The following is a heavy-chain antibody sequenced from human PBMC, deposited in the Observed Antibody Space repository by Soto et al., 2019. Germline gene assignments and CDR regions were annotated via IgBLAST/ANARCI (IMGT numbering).Heavy chain of an antibody. CDR1: GFTFSSYA. D-gene: IGHD6-13*01. Sequence: EVQLLESGGGLVQPGGSLRLSCAASGFTFSSYAMSWVRQAPGKGLEWVSAISGSGGSTYYADSVKGRFTISRDNSKNTLYLQMISLRAGDTAVFYCAYSSTPFDYCGQGTLGTVSS. V-gene: IGHV3-23*01. CDR2: ISGSGGST. J-gene: IGHJ4*02. CDR3: AYSSTPFDY.